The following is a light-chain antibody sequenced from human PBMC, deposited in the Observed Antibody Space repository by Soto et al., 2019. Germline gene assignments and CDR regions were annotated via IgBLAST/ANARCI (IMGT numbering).Light chain of an antibody. J-gene: IGKJ5*01. CDR2: DAS. CDR1: QSISSW. Sequence: DIQMNQSXSTLSASIGDRVIITRRASQSISSWVAWSQQQXGXAPXXXXYDASSLETGVPSRFSGSGSGTEVTLTISSLQHDEFATYNCQQYNSYQITVGQGTRLEI. V-gene: IGKV1-5*01. CDR3: QQYNSYQIT.